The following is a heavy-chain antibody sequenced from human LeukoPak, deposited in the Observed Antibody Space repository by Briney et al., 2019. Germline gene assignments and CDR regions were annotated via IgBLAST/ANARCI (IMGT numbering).Heavy chain of an antibody. CDR1: GFTFSSYW. V-gene: IGHV3-74*01. CDR3: ARGSRSWPADY. D-gene: IGHD6-13*01. J-gene: IGHJ4*02. CDR2: INSDGSST. Sequence: GGSLRLSCAASGFTFSSYWMHWVRHVPGKGLVWVSRINSDGSSTGYADSVKGRFTISRDNAKNTLYLQMNSLGAEDTAVYYCARGSRSWPADYWGQGTLVTVSS.